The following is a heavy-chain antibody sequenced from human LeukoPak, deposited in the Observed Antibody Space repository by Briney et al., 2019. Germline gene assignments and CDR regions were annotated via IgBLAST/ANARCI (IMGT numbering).Heavy chain of an antibody. Sequence: GGSLRLSCAASGFTFSTYAMNWVRQAPGKGLEWVSAISGSGDRTYYADSVKGRFTISRDNSKNTLYLQMNSLRAEDTAVYYCALLANHYYGMDVWGQGTTVTVSS. CDR3: ALLANHYYGMDV. D-gene: IGHD3-3*02. CDR2: ISGSGDRT. V-gene: IGHV3-23*01. CDR1: GFTFSTYA. J-gene: IGHJ6*02.